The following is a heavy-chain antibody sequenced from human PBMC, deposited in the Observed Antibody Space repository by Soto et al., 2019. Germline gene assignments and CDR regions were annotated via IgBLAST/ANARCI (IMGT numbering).Heavy chain of an antibody. D-gene: IGHD3-10*01. J-gene: IGHJ6*03. CDR3: ARVGWFGEYYYYMDV. CDR2: INPNSGGT. V-gene: IGHV1-2*04. Sequence: GASVKVSCKASGYTFTGYYMHWVRQAPGQGLEWMGWINPNSGGTNYAQKFQGWVTMTRDTSISTAYMELSRLRSDETAVYYCARVGWFGEYYYYMDVWGKGTTVTVSS. CDR1: GYTFTGYY.